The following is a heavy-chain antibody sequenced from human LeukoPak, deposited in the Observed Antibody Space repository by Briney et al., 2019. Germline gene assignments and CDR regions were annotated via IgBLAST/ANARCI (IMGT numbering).Heavy chain of an antibody. CDR1: GGSFSGYY. D-gene: IGHD2-2*01. CDR2: IYYSGST. V-gene: IGHV4-59*01. CDR3: ARVDCISTSCPADY. J-gene: IGHJ4*02. Sequence: SETLSLTCADYGGSFSGYYWSWIRQPPGKGLEWIGYIYYSGSTNYNPSLKSRVTISVDTSRNQFSLKLSSVTAADTAIYYCARVDCISTSCPADYWGQGTLVTVSS.